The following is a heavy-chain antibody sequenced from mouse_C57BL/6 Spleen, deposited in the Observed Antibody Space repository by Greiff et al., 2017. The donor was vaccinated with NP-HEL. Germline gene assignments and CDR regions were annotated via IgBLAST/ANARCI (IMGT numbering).Heavy chain of an antibody. D-gene: IGHD2-5*01. CDR1: GFNINDYY. J-gene: IGHJ2*01. CDR3: TTSAYYSNY. CDR2: IDPEDGDT. V-gene: IGHV14-1*01. Sequence: VQLQQPGAELVRPGASVKLFCTASGFNINDYYMHWVKQRPEQGLEWVGRIDPEDGDTEYAPKFPGKATMTADTSSNTAYLQLSSLTSEDTAVYYCTTSAYYSNYWGQGTTLTVSS.